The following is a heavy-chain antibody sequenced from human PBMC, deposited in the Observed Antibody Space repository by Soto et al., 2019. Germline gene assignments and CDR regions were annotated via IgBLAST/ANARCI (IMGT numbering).Heavy chain of an antibody. J-gene: IGHJ4*02. V-gene: IGHV3-30*18. CDR3: AKVTGDSGYELLDY. D-gene: IGHD5-12*01. Sequence: GGSLRLSCAASGFTFSSYGMHWVRQAPGKGLEWVAVISYDGSNKYYADSVKGRFTISRDNSKNTLYLQMNSLRAEDTAVYYCAKVTGDSGYELLDYWGRGTLVTVSS. CDR1: GFTFSSYG. CDR2: ISYDGSNK.